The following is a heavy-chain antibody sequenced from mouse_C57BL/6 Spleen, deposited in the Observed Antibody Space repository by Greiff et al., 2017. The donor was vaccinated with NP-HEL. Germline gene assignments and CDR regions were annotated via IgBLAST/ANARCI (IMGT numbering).Heavy chain of an antibody. J-gene: IGHJ2*01. D-gene: IGHD1-1*01. Sequence: VQLQQPGAELVKPGASVKLSCKASGYTFTSYWMHWVKQRPGQGLEWIGMIHPNSGSTNYNEKFKSKATLTVDKSSSTAYMQLSSLTSEDSAVYYCASPFTTVVATFDYWGQGTTLTVSS. CDR3: ASPFTTVVATFDY. V-gene: IGHV1-64*01. CDR1: GYTFTSYW. CDR2: IHPNSGST.